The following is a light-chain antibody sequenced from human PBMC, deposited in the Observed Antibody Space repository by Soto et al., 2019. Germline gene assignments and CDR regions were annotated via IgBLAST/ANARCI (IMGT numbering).Light chain of an antibody. V-gene: IGLV2-14*03. Sequence: QSALTQPASVSGSPGQSITISCTGTSSDVGGYNYVSWYQSHPGEAPKLIIYDVSNRPSGVSDRFSGSKSGNTASLTISGLQAEDEADYYCSSYTSSISYVFGTGTQVTVL. CDR1: SSDVGGYNY. CDR2: DVS. J-gene: IGLJ1*01. CDR3: SSYTSSISYV.